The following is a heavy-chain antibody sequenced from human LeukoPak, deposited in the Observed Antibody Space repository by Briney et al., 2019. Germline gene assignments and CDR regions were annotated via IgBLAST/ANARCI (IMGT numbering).Heavy chain of an antibody. V-gene: IGHV4-59*01. D-gene: IGHD1-1*01. CDR3: ARGRVSSSTWYSTYYYYFYMDA. CDR1: GGSISSYY. CDR2: VDHTGST. J-gene: IGHJ6*03. Sequence: SETLSLTCTVSGGSISSYYWTWIRQPPGKGLEWIGYVDHTGSTNFNPSLNGRVSISRDTTNNLFSLRLRSVTAADTAVYFCARGRVSSSTWYSTYYYYFYMDARGKGTTVTVSS.